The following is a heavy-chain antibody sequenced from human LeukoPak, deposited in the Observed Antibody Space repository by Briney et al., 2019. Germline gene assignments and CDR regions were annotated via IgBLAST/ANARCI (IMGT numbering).Heavy chain of an antibody. Sequence: GGSLRLSCAASGFTFSSYGMHWVRQAPGKGLEWVAFIRYDGSNKYYADSVKGRFTISRDNSKNTLYLQMNSLRAEDTAVYYCAREDSYDLREYFQHWGQGTLVTVSS. V-gene: IGHV3-30*02. J-gene: IGHJ1*01. CDR3: AREDSYDLREYFQH. D-gene: IGHD5-18*01. CDR2: IRYDGSNK. CDR1: GFTFSSYG.